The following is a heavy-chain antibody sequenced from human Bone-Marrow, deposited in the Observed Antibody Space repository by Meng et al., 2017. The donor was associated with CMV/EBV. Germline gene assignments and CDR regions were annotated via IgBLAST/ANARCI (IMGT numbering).Heavy chain of an antibody. Sequence: GGSLRLSCAASGFTFSNAWMSWVRQAPGKGLEWVGRIKGKTDGGTTDYAAPVKGRFTISRDDSKNTLYLQMNSLKTEDTAVYYCTTDKESGIVVVPAQADYWGQGTLVTVSS. CDR3: TTDKESGIVVVPAQADY. D-gene: IGHD2-2*01. CDR1: GFTFSNAW. V-gene: IGHV3-15*01. J-gene: IGHJ4*02. CDR2: IKGKTDGGTT.